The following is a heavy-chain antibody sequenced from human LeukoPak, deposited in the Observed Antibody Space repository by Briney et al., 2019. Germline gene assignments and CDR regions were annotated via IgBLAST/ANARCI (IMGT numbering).Heavy chain of an antibody. CDR1: GFTFSTNA. CDR2: ISGSGAST. V-gene: IGHV3-23*01. J-gene: IGHJ4*02. D-gene: IGHD5-18*01. Sequence: PGGSLRLSCLTSGFTFSTNAMSWVRQAPGKGLEWISGISGSGASTYYADSVTGRFTISRDNSRNTLYLQMNSLRGDDTAVYYCAKGYSYGCFDYWGQGTLVTVSS. CDR3: AKGYSYGCFDY.